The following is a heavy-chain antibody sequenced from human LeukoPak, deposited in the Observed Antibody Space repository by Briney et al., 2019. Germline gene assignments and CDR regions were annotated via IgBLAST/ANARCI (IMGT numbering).Heavy chain of an antibody. J-gene: IGHJ4*02. V-gene: IGHV1-2*02. Sequence: ASVNVSCKASGYTFTGYYMHWVRQAPGQGLEWMGWINPNRGGTNYAQQFHGRVTMTRDTSISTASMELSRLRSEDTAVYYCARGPGGYCISTSCHRLFDYWGQGTLVTVSS. CDR2: INPNRGGT. D-gene: IGHD2-2*02. CDR3: ARGPGGYCISTSCHRLFDY. CDR1: GYTFTGYY.